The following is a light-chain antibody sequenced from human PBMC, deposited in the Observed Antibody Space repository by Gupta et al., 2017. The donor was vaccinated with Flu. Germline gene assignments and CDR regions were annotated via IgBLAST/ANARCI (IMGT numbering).Light chain of an antibody. CDR3: QQERSSPFT. V-gene: IGKV3-20*01. J-gene: IGKJ3*01. Sequence: VFTQSTGTLSFSPGERATLSCRASQSVSSSYLAWYQQKPGQAPRLLIYGASSRATGIPDRFRGSGFGTEFTLTISRREPEDFAVYYCQQERSSPFTFGHGTKVDIK. CDR1: QSVSSSY. CDR2: GAS.